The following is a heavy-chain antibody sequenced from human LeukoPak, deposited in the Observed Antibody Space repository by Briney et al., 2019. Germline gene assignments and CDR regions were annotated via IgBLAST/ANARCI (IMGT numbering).Heavy chain of an antibody. V-gene: IGHV3-74*01. Sequence: PGGSLRLSCVASGFTFSSYWMHWVRHDPRKGLVWVSRINGDGRNINYADSVRGRFTISRDNAKNSLYLQMNSLRAEDTAVYYCARERVGATDAFDIWGQGTMVTVSS. CDR1: GFTFSSYW. CDR3: ARERVGATDAFDI. J-gene: IGHJ3*02. D-gene: IGHD1-26*01. CDR2: INGDGRNI.